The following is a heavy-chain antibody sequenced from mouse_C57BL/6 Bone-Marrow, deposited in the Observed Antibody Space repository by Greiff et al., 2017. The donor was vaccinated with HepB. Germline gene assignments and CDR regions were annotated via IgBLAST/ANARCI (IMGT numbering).Heavy chain of an antibody. Sequence: QVLLQQPGAELVKPGASVKMSCKASGYTFTSYWITWVKQRPGQGLEWIGDIYPGSGSTNYNEKFKSKATLTVDTACSTAYMQLSSLTSEDSAVYYCATTVVYWYFDVWGTGTTVTVSS. V-gene: IGHV1-55*01. D-gene: IGHD1-1*01. CDR3: ATTVVYWYFDV. CDR2: IYPGSGST. CDR1: GYTFTSYW. J-gene: IGHJ1*03.